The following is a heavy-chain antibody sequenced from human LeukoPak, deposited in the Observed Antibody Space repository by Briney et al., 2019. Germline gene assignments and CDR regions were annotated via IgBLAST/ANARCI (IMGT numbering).Heavy chain of an antibody. CDR2: MDPNSRNT. CDR3: ARRGGFWSGYLVRYYGMDV. D-gene: IGHD3-3*01. V-gene: IGHV1-8*01. J-gene: IGHJ6*02. CDR1: GYTFTSYD. Sequence: ASVKVSCKASGYTFTSYDINWVRQATGQGLEWMGWMDPNSRNTGYAQKFQGRVTMTRNTSISTAYMELSSLRSEDTAVYYCARRGGFWSGYLVRYYGMDVWGQGTTVTVSS.